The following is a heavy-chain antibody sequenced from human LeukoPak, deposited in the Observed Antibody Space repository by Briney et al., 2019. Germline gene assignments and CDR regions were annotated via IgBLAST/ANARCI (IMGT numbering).Heavy chain of an antibody. CDR1: GFTVSSNY. D-gene: IGHD3-22*01. CDR3: ARVSRGPHPYYYDSSGYMDY. V-gene: IGHV3-53*01. J-gene: IGHJ4*02. Sequence: GGSRRLSCAASGFTVSSNYMSWVRQAPGKGLEWVSVIYSGGSTYYADSVKGRFTISRDNSKNTLYLQMNSLRAEDTAVYYCARVSRGPHPYYYDSSGYMDYWGQGTLVTVSS. CDR2: IYSGGST.